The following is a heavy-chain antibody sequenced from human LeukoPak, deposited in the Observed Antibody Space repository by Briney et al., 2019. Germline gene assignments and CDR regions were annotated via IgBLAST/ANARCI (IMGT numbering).Heavy chain of an antibody. CDR3: AKLRGTGGIYYYYMDV. Sequence: PGGSLRLSCAASGFSFSNYDMSWVRQAPGKGLDWSLSISDSGSRTYYADSVKGRFTISRDNSKNTLDLQMNSLRPEDTAVYYCAKLRGTGGIYYYYMDVWGKGTTVTVSS. D-gene: IGHD3-16*01. CDR2: ISDSGSRT. V-gene: IGHV3-23*01. J-gene: IGHJ6*03. CDR1: GFSFSNYD.